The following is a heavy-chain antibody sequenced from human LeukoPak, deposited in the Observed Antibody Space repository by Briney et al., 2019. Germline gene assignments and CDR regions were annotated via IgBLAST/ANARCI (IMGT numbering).Heavy chain of an antibody. Sequence: SETLSLTCTVSGGSISSSSYDWGWIRQPPGKGLEWIGSIYYSGSTYYNPSLKSRVTISVDTSKNQFSLKLRSVTAADTAVYYCARGELGISAFDIWGQGTMVTVSS. J-gene: IGHJ3*02. CDR1: GGSISSSSYD. CDR2: IYYSGST. V-gene: IGHV4-39*01. CDR3: ARGELGISAFDI. D-gene: IGHD7-27*01.